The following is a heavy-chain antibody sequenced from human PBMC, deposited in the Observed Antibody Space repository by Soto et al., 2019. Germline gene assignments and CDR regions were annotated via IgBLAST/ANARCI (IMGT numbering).Heavy chain of an antibody. CDR2: IFPADSDT. J-gene: IGHJ5*02. Sequence: PVESLKISCKGSGYSFTTSWIGWVRQMPGKGLEWMGIIFPADSDTRYSPAFQGQVTISADKSISTAYLQWSSLKASDTAMYYCAPILRGNWFDPWGQGTLVTVSS. CDR1: GYSFTTSW. V-gene: IGHV5-51*01. CDR3: APILRGNWFDP. D-gene: IGHD2-21*02.